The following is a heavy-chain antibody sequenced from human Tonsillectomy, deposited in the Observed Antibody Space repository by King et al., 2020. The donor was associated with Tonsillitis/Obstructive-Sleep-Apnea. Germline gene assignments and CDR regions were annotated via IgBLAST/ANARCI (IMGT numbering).Heavy chain of an antibody. CDR1: GYNFYGYW. CDR3: ASFAGAPFSNWYFDV. CDR2: IYPVESNT. J-gene: IGHJ2*01. Sequence: QLVQSGAEVKEAGEALKISCKGSGYNFYGYWIGWVRQIPGKGLEWRGIIYPVESNTIYSPSFQGQVTMYSDNSIRTASLQWSGLKASDTAIYYWASFAGAPFSNWYFDVWGRGPLVTVSS. V-gene: IGHV5-51*01. D-gene: IGHD2-8*02.